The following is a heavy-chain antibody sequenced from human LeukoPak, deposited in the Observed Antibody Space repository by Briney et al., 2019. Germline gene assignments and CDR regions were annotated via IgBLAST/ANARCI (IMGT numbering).Heavy chain of an antibody. V-gene: IGHV4-31*03. J-gene: IGHJ5*02. CDR2: NYYSGST. D-gene: IGHD4-17*01. CDR3: ARTYGDYGGWFDP. CDR1: GGSISSGGYY. Sequence: LSLTCTVSGGSISSGGYYWSWIRQHPGKGLEWIGYNYYSGSTYYNPSLKSRVTISVDTSKNQFSLKLSSVTAADTAVYYCARTYGDYGGWFDPWGQGTLVTVSS.